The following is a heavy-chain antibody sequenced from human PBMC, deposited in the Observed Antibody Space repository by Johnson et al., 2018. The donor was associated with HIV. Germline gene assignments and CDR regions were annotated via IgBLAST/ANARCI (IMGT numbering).Heavy chain of an antibody. CDR2: IYSGGST. J-gene: IGHJ3*02. V-gene: IGHV3-66*01. D-gene: IGHD2/OR15-2a*01. CDR3: ARVPSFLGRGLDAFDI. CDR1: GFTVSSNY. Sequence: VQLVESGEGLVKPGGSLRLSCAASGFTVSSNYMSWVRQAPGKGLEWVSVIYSGGSTYYADSVQGRFTISSDNSKNSLYLQMNSLRAEDTALYYCARVPSFLGRGLDAFDIWGQGTMVTVSS.